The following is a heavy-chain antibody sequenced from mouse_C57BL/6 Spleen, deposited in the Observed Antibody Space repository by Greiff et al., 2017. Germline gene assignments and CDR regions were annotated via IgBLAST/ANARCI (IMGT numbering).Heavy chain of an antibody. CDR1: GYTFTSYW. CDR2: IYPGNSDT. Sequence: EVQLQQSGTVLARPGASVKMSCKTSGYTFTSYWMHWVKQRPGQGLEWIGAIYPGNSDTSYNQKFKGKAKLTAVTSASTAYMELSSLTNEDSVVYYCTRSLYYGYDFDYWGQGTTLTVSS. D-gene: IGHD2-2*01. CDR3: TRSLYYGYDFDY. J-gene: IGHJ2*01. V-gene: IGHV1-5*01.